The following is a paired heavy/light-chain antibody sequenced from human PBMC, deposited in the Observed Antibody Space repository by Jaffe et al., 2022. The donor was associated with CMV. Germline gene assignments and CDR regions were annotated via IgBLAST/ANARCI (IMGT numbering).Heavy chain of an antibody. Sequence: QITLKESGPSLVKPTQTLTLTCTFSGFSLNTRGVGVAWVRQPPGQAPEWLGLIFWNDDKRYNPSLKNRLTITEGTSKNQVILTLTNVDPVDTATYYCARSPIITSGLGYYYYYRGMDVWGQGATVTVSS. CDR2: IFWNDDK. J-gene: IGHJ6*02. CDR3: ARSPIITSGLGYYYYYRGMDV. CDR1: GFSLNTRGVG. D-gene: IGHD7-27*01. V-gene: IGHV2-5*01.
Light chain of an antibody. J-gene: IGKJ2*01. Sequence: DIQLTQSPSFLSASVGDRVTFTCRTSQAINNYLAWYQQKPGKAPQLLVYAASTLQSGVPSRFSGSGSGTEFTLTISSLQPEDCATYYCQQLHSYPQYTFGQGTQLEI. CDR1: QAINNY. V-gene: IGKV1-9*01. CDR3: QQLHSYPQYT. CDR2: AAS.